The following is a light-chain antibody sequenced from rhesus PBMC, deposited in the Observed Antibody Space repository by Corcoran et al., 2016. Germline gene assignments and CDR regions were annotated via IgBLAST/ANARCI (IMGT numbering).Light chain of an antibody. V-gene: IGKV4-1*01. CDR2: WAS. J-gene: IGKJ4*01. Sequence: DIVMTQSPDSLAVSLGERVTINCKSSQSLLYSSNNKNYLAWYKQKPGQAPTLLIYWASTRESGVPKRFRGIGAGTDCTLTISGLQAEDVAVYYCQQYYSSPLTFGGGTKVEIK. CDR1: QSLLYSSNNKNY. CDR3: QQYYSSPLT.